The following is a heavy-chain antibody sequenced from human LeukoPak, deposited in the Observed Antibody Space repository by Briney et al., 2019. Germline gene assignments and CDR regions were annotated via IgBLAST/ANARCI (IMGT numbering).Heavy chain of an antibody. CDR3: ARWLGGKIDY. Sequence: SQTLSLTCTVSGGSISSGSYYWSWIRQPAGKGLEWIGRIYTSGSTNYNPSLKSRVTISVDTSKNQFSLKLSSVTAADTAVYYCARWLGGKIDYWGQGTLVTVSS. J-gene: IGHJ4*02. CDR1: GGSISSGSYY. CDR2: IYTSGST. D-gene: IGHD4-23*01. V-gene: IGHV4-61*02.